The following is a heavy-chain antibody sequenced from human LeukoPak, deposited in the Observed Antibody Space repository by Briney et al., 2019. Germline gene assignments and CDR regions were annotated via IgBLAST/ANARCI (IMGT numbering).Heavy chain of an antibody. V-gene: IGHV3-7*03. CDR1: GFTFSRSW. CDR2: ISPDGSTK. J-gene: IGHJ4*02. D-gene: IGHD6-13*01. Sequence: GGSLRLSCAASGFTFSRSWMSWVRQPPGKGLEWVANISPDGSTKYHMDSVKGRFTISRDNAKDSLYLEMSRLRDDDTAMYYCATGASGSWDFGGQGTLVTVSS. CDR3: ATGASGSWDF.